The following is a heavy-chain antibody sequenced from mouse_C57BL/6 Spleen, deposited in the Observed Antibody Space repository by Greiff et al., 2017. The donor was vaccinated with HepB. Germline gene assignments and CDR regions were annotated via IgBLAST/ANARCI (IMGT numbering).Heavy chain of an antibody. V-gene: IGHV5-4*01. CDR2: ISDGGSYT. CDR3: ARDRGRRYYYAMDY. CDR1: GFTFSSYA. Sequence: EVKLMESGGGLVKPGGSLKLSCAASGFTFSSYAMSWVRQTPEKRLEWVATISDGGSYTYYPDNVKGRFTISRDNAKNNLYLQMSHLKSEDTAMYYCARDRGRRYYYAMDYWGQGTSVTVSS. J-gene: IGHJ4*01.